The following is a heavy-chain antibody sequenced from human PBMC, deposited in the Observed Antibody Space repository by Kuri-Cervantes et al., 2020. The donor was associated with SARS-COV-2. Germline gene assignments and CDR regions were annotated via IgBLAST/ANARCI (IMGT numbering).Heavy chain of an antibody. CDR1: GFTFSSYW. V-gene: IGHV3-7*01. Sequence: GGSLRLSCAASGFTFSSYWMNWVRQAPGKGLEWVANIKQDGSEKYYVDSVKGRFTISRDNAKNSLYLQMNSLRAEDTAVYYCARGLWGIQYYFDYWGQGTLVTVSS. CDR2: IKQDGSEK. D-gene: IGHD7-27*01. J-gene: IGHJ4*02. CDR3: ARGLWGIQYYFDY.